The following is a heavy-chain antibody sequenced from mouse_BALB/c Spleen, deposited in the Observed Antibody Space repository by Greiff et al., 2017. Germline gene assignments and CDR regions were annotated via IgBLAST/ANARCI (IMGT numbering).Heavy chain of an antibody. J-gene: IGHJ2*01. D-gene: IGHD2-3*01. CDR2: INSNGGST. CDR3: ARAIYDGYYGYFDY. Sequence: EVMLVESGGGLVQPGGSLKLSCAASGFTFSSYGMSWVRQTPDKRLELVATINSNGGSTYYPDSVKGRFTISRDNAKNTLYLQMSSLKSEDTAMYYCARAIYDGYYGYFDYWGQGTTLTVSS. CDR1: GFTFSSYG. V-gene: IGHV5-6-3*01.